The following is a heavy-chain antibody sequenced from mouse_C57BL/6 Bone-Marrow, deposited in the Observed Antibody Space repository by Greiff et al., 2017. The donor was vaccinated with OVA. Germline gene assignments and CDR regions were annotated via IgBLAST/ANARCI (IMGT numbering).Heavy chain of an antibody. J-gene: IGHJ2*01. CDR2: IYPGNSDT. Sequence: VQLQQSGTVLARPGASVKMSCKTSGYTFTSYWMHWVKQRPGQGLEWIGAIYPGNSDTSYNQKFKGKAKLTAVTSASTAYMELISLTNEDSAVYYCTRPPASLYYFDYWGQGTTLTVSS. D-gene: IGHD6-1*01. V-gene: IGHV1-5*01. CDR3: TRPPASLYYFDY. CDR1: GYTFTSYW.